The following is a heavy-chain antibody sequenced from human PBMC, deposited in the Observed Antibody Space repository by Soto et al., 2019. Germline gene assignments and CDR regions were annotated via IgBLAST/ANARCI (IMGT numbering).Heavy chain of an antibody. CDR2: IYYSGST. J-gene: IGHJ5*02. CDR1: GGSISSGVYY. CDR3: ARALPGYSVSNWFDP. V-gene: IGHV4-31*03. D-gene: IGHD2-15*01. Sequence: QVQLQESGPGLVKPSQTLSLTCTVSGGSISSGVYYWSWIRQHPGKGLEWIGDIYYSGSTYYNPSLKSRVTLSVDTSKNQFSLRLSSVTAADTAVYYCARALPGYSVSNWFDPWGQGTLVTVSS.